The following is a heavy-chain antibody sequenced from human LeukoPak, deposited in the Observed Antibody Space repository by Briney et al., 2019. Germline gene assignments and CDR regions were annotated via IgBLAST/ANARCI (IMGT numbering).Heavy chain of an antibody. CDR3: ASPRITGTSRPFDY. D-gene: IGHD1-7*01. CDR1: GFSFSSYA. V-gene: IGHV3-23*01. Sequence: GGSLRLSCAASGFSFSSYAMNWVRQAPGKGLEWVSVISGSGGSTYYADSVKGRFTISRDNSKNTLDLQMSSLRAEGTAVYYCASPRITGTSRPFDYWGQGTLVTVSS. CDR2: ISGSGGST. J-gene: IGHJ4*02.